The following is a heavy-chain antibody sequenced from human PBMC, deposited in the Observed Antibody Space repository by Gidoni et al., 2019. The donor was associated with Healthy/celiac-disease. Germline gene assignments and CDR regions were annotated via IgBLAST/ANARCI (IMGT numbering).Heavy chain of an antibody. V-gene: IGHV4-34*01. CDR1: GGSFSGYY. D-gene: IGHD3-22*01. Sequence: QVQLQQWGAGLLKPSETLSLTCAVDGGSFSGYYWSWIRQPPGKGLEWIGEINHSGSTNYHPSLKSRVTISVDTSKNQFSLKLSSVTAADTAVYYCARVLNYYDSSGYFDYWGQGTLVTVSS. J-gene: IGHJ4*02. CDR3: ARVLNYYDSSGYFDY. CDR2: INHSGST.